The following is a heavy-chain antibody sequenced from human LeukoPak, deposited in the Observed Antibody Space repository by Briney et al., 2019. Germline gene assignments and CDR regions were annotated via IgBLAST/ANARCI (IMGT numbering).Heavy chain of an antibody. Sequence: GGSLKLSCAASGLTFEDYGMSWVRQAPGKGLEWVAYINQHGSETFYVDSVKGRFTISRDNTQDSLYLQMNSLRPEDTALYYCVRDAGYSGYMINDIWGQGTMVTVSS. D-gene: IGHD5-12*01. CDR3: VRDAGYSGYMINDI. CDR1: GLTFEDYG. J-gene: IGHJ3*02. V-gene: IGHV3-7*01. CDR2: INQHGSET.